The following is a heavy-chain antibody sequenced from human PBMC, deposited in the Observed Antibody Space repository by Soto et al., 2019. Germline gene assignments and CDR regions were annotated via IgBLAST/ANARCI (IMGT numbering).Heavy chain of an antibody. CDR1: GGSISSYY. V-gene: IGHV4-59*01. CDR3: ARGLEWLPYYYGMDV. Sequence: SETLSLTCTVSGGSISSYYWSWIRQPPGKGLEWIGYIYYSGSTNYNPSLKSRVTISVDTSKNQFSLKLSSVTAADTAVYYCARGLEWLPYYYGMDVWGQGTTVTGSS. J-gene: IGHJ6*02. CDR2: IYYSGST. D-gene: IGHD3-3*01.